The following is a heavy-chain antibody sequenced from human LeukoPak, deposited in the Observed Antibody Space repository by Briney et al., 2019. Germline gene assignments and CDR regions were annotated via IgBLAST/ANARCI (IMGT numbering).Heavy chain of an antibody. CDR2: ISNSGNTI. D-gene: IGHD2/OR15-2a*01. CDR3: ARRSSRSFDY. J-gene: IGHJ4*02. V-gene: IGHV3-48*03. CDR1: GFTFSSYE. Sequence: GGSLRLSCAASGFTFSSYEMNWVRQAPGKGLEWVSYISNSGNTIYYADSVKGRFTISRDNAKNSLYLQMSSLRAEDTAVYYCARRSSRSFDYWGQGTLVTVSS.